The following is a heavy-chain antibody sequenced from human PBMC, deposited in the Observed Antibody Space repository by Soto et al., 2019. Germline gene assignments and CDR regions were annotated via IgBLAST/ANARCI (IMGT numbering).Heavy chain of an antibody. CDR3: ARDGTGIAAAGWIDY. D-gene: IGHD6-13*01. Sequence: SETLSLTCTVSGGSISSYYWSWIRQPAGKGLEWIGRIYTSGSTNYNPPLKSRVTMSVDTSKSQFSLKLSSVTAADTAVYYCARDGTGIAAAGWIDYWGQGTLVTVSS. CDR1: GGSISSYY. J-gene: IGHJ4*02. V-gene: IGHV4-4*07. CDR2: IYTSGST.